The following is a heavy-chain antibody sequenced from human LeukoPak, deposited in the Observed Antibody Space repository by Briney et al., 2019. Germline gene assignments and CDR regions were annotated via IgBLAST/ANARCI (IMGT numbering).Heavy chain of an antibody. J-gene: IGHJ4*01. Sequence: SETLSLTCAVYGGSFSGYYWSWIRQPPGKGLEWIGEINHSGSTNYNPSLKSRVTISVDTSKNQFSLKLSSATAADTAVYCCARGGAVQIAVAGTGFDDWSQGTLVTVYS. CDR3: ARGGAVQIAVAGTGFDD. D-gene: IGHD6-19*01. CDR1: GGSFSGYY. V-gene: IGHV4-34*01. CDR2: INHSGST.